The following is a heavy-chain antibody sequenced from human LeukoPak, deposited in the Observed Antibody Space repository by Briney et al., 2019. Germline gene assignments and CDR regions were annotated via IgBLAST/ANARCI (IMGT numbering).Heavy chain of an antibody. Sequence: GGSLRLSCVASGFPFSETAMTWVRQAPGKGLEWLSVITRGGSPYYADSVKGRFSISRDNARNTVYLQLNSLRNEDTALYYCAKEHLKYANDNRGSFDYWGQGTLVTVSS. D-gene: IGHD3-22*01. CDR3: AKEHLKYANDNRGSFDY. CDR2: ITRGGSP. V-gene: IGHV3-23*01. CDR1: GFPFSETA. J-gene: IGHJ4*02.